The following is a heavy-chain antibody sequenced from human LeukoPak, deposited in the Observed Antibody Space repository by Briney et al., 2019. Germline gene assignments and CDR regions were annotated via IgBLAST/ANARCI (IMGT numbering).Heavy chain of an antibody. CDR1: GYTFTSYG. CDR2: ISAYNGNT. V-gene: IGHV1-18*01. J-gene: IGHJ6*03. CDR3: ARLSKKYDFWSGVTGEYYYYYMDV. D-gene: IGHD3-3*01. Sequence: ASVKVSCKASGYTFTSYGISWVRQAPGQGLEWMGWISAYNGNTNYAQKLQGRVTMTTDTSTSTAYMELRSLRSDDTAVYYCARLSKKYDFWSGVTGEYYYYYMDVWGKGTMVTVSS.